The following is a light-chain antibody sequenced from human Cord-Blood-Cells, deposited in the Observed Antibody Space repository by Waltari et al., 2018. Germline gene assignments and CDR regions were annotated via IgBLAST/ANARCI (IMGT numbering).Light chain of an antibody. CDR2: EVS. CDR1: SSDVGCYNY. V-gene: IGLV2-14*01. J-gene: IGLJ1*01. CDR3: SSYTSSSTYV. Sequence: QSALTQPTSVSGSPGQSITISCTGTSSDVGCYNYVSWYQQHPGKAPKLMIYEVSNLPSGVSNRFSGSKSGNTASLTISGLQAEDEADYYCSSYTSSSTYVFGTGTKVTVL.